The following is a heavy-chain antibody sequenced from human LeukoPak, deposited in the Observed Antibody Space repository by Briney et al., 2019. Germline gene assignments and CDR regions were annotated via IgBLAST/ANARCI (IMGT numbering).Heavy chain of an antibody. CDR1: GFTFSSYA. J-gene: IGHJ6*03. V-gene: IGHV3-30-3*01. Sequence: PGRSLRLSCAASGFTFSSYAMHWVRQAPGKGLEWVAVISYDGSNKYYADSVKGRFTISRDNAKNSLHLQMNSLRVEDTAVYYCARDPSPRTSYYYYYMDVWGKGTTVTVSS. CDR2: ISYDGSNK. D-gene: IGHD2-2*01. CDR3: ARDPSPRTSYYYYYMDV.